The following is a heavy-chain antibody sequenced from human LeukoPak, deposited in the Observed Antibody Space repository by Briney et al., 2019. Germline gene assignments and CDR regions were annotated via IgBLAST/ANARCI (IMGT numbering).Heavy chain of an antibody. CDR1: GFTFSSYA. J-gene: IGHJ4*02. Sequence: PGGSLRLSCAASGFTFSSYAMSWVRQAPGKGLEWVSAISGSGGSTHYADSVKGRFTISRDNSKNTLHLQMNSLRAEDTAVYYCAKDPCHDYSKNVDYWGQGTLVTVSS. CDR2: ISGSGGST. CDR3: AKDPCHDYSKNVDY. D-gene: IGHD4-11*01. V-gene: IGHV3-23*01.